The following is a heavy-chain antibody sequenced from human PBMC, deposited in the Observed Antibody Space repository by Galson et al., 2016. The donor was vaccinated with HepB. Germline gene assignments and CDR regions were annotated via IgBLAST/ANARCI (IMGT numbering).Heavy chain of an antibody. D-gene: IGHD3-10*01. CDR2: ISNSNGGT. J-gene: IGHJ6*02. CDR1: GFTFSSYA. Sequence: LRLSCATSGFTFSSYAMSWVRQAPGKGLEWVSSISNSNGGTHYADSVKGRFTISRDTSKNTLFLQMNGLRAEDTAIYYCAKEVARGMVRGVISGRLYYYGLDVWGRGTTVTVSS. CDR3: AKEVARGMVRGVISGRLYYYGLDV. V-gene: IGHV3-23*01.